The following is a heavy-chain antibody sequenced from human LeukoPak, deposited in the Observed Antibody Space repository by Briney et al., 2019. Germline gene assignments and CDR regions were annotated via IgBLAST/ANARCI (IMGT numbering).Heavy chain of an antibody. J-gene: IGHJ4*02. V-gene: IGHV4-4*02. CDR1: GGSISSSNW. CDR2: IYHSGST. CDR3: AIYVWGSYRSDY. D-gene: IGHD3-16*02. Sequence: TSGTLSLTCAVSGGSISSSNWWSWVRQPPGKGLEWIGEIYHSGSTNYNPSLKSRVTISVDKSKNQFSLKLSSVTAADTAVYYCAIYVWGSYRSDYWGQGTLVTVSS.